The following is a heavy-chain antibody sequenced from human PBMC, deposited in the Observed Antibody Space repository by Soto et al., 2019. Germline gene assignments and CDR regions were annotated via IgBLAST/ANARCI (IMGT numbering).Heavy chain of an antibody. CDR3: AREIAVAGTHYFDY. V-gene: IGHV4-59*01. CDR2: IYYSGSI. CDR1: GGSISNYY. J-gene: IGHJ4*02. Sequence: PSETLSLTCTVSGGSISNYYWSWIRHPPGKGLEWIGYIYYSGSINYNPSLKSRVTISEDTSKNQFSLKMSSVTAADTAVYYCAREIAVAGTHYFDYWGQGTLVTVSS. D-gene: IGHD6-19*01.